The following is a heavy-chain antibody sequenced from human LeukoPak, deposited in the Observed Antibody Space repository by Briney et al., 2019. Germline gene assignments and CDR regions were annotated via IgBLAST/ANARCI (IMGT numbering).Heavy chain of an antibody. CDR1: GFTFSSHA. Sequence: PGGSLRLSCAASGFTFSSHAMHWVRQAPGKGLEYVSAITSNGGETFYADSVKGRFTISRDNSKNTLSLQMGSLRPEDMAVYYCASLRTGYYYDYWGQGTLVTASS. CDR2: ITSNGGET. V-gene: IGHV3-64*02. CDR3: ASLRTGYYYDY. J-gene: IGHJ4*02. D-gene: IGHD3-22*01.